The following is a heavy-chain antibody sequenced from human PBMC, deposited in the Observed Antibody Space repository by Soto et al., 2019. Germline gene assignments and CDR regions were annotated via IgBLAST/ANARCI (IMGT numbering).Heavy chain of an antibody. V-gene: IGHV1-18*01. CDR1: GYIFISYG. Sequence: ASVKVSCKASGYIFISYGISWVRQAPGQGLEWMGWIRAYNGDTNYAQKFQGRVTMTTDTSTTTAYMELRSLRSDDAAMYYCARDWGYSGSYRHPTFDYWAQGTLVTVS. CDR2: IRAYNGDT. CDR3: ARDWGYSGSYRHPTFDY. D-gene: IGHD1-26*01. J-gene: IGHJ4*02.